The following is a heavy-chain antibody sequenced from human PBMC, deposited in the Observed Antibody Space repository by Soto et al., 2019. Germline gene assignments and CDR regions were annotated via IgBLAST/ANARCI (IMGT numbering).Heavy chain of an antibody. CDR3: ATLSVADAGYYMDV. CDR2: ISYDGSNK. CDR1: GFTFSSYG. Sequence: QVQLVESGGGVVQPGRSLRLSCAASGFTFSSYGMHWVRQAPGKGLEWVAVISYDGSNKYYAASVKGRFTISRDNSKNTLYLQMNSLRAEDTSVYYCATLSVADAGYYMDVWGTGTTVTVSS. V-gene: IGHV3-30*03. J-gene: IGHJ6*03. D-gene: IGHD6-19*01.